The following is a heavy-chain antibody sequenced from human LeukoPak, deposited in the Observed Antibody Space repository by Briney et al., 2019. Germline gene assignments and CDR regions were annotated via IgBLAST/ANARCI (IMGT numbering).Heavy chain of an antibody. CDR3: GRAGSSGTYYYHMDV. CDR1: GYTFNSYD. D-gene: IGHD3-10*01. CDR2: MNPNSGNG. V-gene: IGHV1-8*01. J-gene: IGHJ6*03. Sequence: GASVKVSCKASGYTFNSYDINWVRQATGQGLEWMGWMNPNSGNGGYAQKFQGRVSMTRNNSINTAYMELSSLTSEDTAVYYCGRAGSSGTYYYHMDVWGKGTTVTVSS.